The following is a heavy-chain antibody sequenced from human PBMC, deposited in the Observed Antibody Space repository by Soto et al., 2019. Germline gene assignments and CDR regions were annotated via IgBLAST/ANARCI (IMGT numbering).Heavy chain of an antibody. V-gene: IGHV4-34*01. CDR1: GGSFSGYY. D-gene: IGHD5-12*01. J-gene: IGHJ5*02. CDR3: ARNNMVATSWFDP. CDR2: ISHSGST. Sequence: SETLSLTCAVYGGSFSGYYWSWIRQPPGKGLEWIGEISHSGSTNYNPSLKSRVTISVDTSKNQFSLKLSSVTAADTAVYYCARNNMVATSWFDPWGQGTLVTVSS.